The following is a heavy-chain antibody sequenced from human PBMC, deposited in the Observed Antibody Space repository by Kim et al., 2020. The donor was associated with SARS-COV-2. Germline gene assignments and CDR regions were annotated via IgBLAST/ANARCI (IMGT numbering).Heavy chain of an antibody. Sequence: GGSTYYADSVKGPFHISRDHAKDTLYRQRNSLRALGTAVYYCANFRVGDYWGQGTLVTVSS. CDR3: ANFRVGDY. D-gene: IGHD1-26*01. J-gene: IGHJ4*02. V-gene: IGHV3-23*01. CDR2: GGST.